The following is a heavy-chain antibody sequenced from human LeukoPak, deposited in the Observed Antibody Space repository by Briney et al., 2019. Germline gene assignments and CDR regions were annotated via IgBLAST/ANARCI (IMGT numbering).Heavy chain of an antibody. CDR2: ISAIFGTA. J-gene: IGHJ4*02. D-gene: IGHD3-10*01. Sequence: GASVKVSCKASGYTFTSYGISWVRQAPGQGLEWMGWISAIFGTANYAQKFQGRVTITTDESTSTAYMELSSLRSEDTAVYYCASLSGSGSYYRRDYWGQGTLVTVSS. CDR1: GYTFTSYG. V-gene: IGHV1-69*05. CDR3: ASLSGSGSYYRRDY.